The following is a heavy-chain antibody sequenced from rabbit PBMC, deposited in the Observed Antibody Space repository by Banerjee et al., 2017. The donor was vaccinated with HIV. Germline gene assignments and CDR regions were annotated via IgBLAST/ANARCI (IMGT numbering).Heavy chain of an antibody. CDR2: IDPVFGST. D-gene: IGHD4-2*01. CDR3: ARGRVDVAGFGLNL. Sequence: QEQLVESGGGLVTLGGSLKLSCKASGIDFSSYGVSWVRQAPGKGLEWIGYIDPVFGSTDYASWVNGRFTISSNTNQNTVSLQMTSLTTADTATYFCARGRVDVAGFGLNLWGPGTLVTVS. V-gene: IGHV1S47*01. CDR1: GIDFSSYG. J-gene: IGHJ4*01.